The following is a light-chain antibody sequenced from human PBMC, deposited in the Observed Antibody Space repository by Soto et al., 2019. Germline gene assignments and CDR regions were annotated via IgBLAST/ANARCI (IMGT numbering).Light chain of an antibody. CDR3: QQYGSSQWT. J-gene: IGKJ1*01. Sequence: EIVLTQSPGTLSLSPGERATLSCRASQSVSSTYLAWYQQKPGQATRLLIYGASSRDSGIPDRFSGSGSGTDFTLTISRLEPEDFAVYYCQQYGSSQWTFGQGTKVDIK. CDR1: QSVSSTY. V-gene: IGKV3-20*01. CDR2: GAS.